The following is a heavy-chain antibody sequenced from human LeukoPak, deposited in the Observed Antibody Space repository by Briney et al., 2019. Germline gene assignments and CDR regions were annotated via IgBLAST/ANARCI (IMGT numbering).Heavy chain of an antibody. V-gene: IGHV3-23*01. CDR3: AKAGGLEQLGDHFDY. J-gene: IGHJ4*02. D-gene: IGHD6-6*01. Sequence: PGGSLRLSCAASGFTFSSYAMSWVRQAPGKGLEWVSAISGSGGSTYYADSVKGRFTISRDNSKNTLYLQMNSLRAEDTAVYYCAKAGGLEQLGDHFDYWGQGTLVTVSS. CDR1: GFTFSSYA. CDR2: ISGSGGST.